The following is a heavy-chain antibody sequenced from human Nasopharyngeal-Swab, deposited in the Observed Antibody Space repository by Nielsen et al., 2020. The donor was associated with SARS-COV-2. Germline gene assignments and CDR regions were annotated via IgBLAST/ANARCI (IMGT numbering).Heavy chain of an antibody. V-gene: IGHV3-23*01. Sequence: GESLKISCAASGFSFSTYAMSWVRQAPGKGLEWVSAISGSGGDTYYAASVKGRFTISRDNSKNTLYLRMNSLRAEDTAVYYCAKDGSSSPTYWGQGTLVTASS. CDR1: GFSFSTYA. J-gene: IGHJ4*02. CDR2: ISGSGGDT. CDR3: AKDGSSSPTY. D-gene: IGHD6-13*01.